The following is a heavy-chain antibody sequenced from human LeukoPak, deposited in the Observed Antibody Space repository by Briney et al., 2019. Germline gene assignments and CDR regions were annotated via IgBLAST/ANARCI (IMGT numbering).Heavy chain of an antibody. Sequence: ASVKVSCKASGGTFSSYAISWVRQAPGQGLEWMGGIIPIFGTANYAQKFQGRVTITADESTSTAYMELSSLRSEDTAVYYCAASSRYYDSSGYAVGAFDIWGQGTMVTVSS. D-gene: IGHD3-22*01. CDR2: IIPIFGTA. CDR1: GGTFSSYA. V-gene: IGHV1-69*13. J-gene: IGHJ3*02. CDR3: AASSRYYDSSGYAVGAFDI.